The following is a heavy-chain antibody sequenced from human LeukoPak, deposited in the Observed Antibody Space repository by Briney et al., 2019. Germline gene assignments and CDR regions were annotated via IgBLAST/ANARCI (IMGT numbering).Heavy chain of an antibody. CDR3: ARGGYYYDSSGYSHLPDY. CDR1: GGTFSSYA. Sequence: GASVKVSCKASGGTFSSYAFSWVRQAPGQGPEWMGGIIPIVGTTNYAQMFQGGVTITADESTSTAYMELSSLRSEDTAVYYCARGGYYYDSSGYSHLPDYWGQGTLVTVSA. D-gene: IGHD3-22*01. J-gene: IGHJ4*02. V-gene: IGHV1-69*13. CDR2: IIPIVGTT.